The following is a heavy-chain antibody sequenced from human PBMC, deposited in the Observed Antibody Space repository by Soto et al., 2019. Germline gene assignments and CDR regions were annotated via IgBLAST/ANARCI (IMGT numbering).Heavy chain of an antibody. V-gene: IGHV3-53*01. Sequence: EVQLVESGGGLIQPGGSLRLSCAASGFTVSGTYMSWVRQAPGKGLEWVSVIYSGTVTFYADSVKGRFTISRDSSKNTVYLQMNRLRAEDTAIYYCVRDKGGTTAWFDPWGQGTLVTVSS. CDR3: VRDKGGTTAWFDP. D-gene: IGHD1-7*01. CDR2: IYSGTVT. J-gene: IGHJ5*02. CDR1: GFTVSGTY.